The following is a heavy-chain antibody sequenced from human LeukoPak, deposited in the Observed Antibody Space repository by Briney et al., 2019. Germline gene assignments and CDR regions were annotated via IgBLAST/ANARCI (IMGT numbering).Heavy chain of an antibody. CDR3: ARVRYYDSSGYSYYYGMDV. CDR1: GYTFTGYY. D-gene: IGHD3-22*01. Sequence: GASVKVSCKASGYTFTGYYMHWVRQAPGQGLEWMGWINPNSGGTNYAQKFQGWITMTRDTSISTAYMELSRLRSDDTAVYYCARVRYYDSSGYSYYYGMDVWGQGTTVTVSS. J-gene: IGHJ6*02. CDR2: INPNSGGT. V-gene: IGHV1-2*04.